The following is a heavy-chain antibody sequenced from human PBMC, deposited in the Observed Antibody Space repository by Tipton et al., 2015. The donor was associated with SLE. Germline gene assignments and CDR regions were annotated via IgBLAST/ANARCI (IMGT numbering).Heavy chain of an antibody. CDR2: IYYSGST. CDR1: GGSISSSSYY. CDR3: ARGLRWELLIDY. D-gene: IGHD1-26*01. V-gene: IGHV4-39*07. Sequence: LSLTCTVSGGSISSSSYYWGWIRQPPGKGLEWIGSIYYSGSTNYNPSLKSRVTISVDTSKNQFSLKLSSVTAADTAVYYCARGLRWELLIDYWGQGTLVTVSS. J-gene: IGHJ4*02.